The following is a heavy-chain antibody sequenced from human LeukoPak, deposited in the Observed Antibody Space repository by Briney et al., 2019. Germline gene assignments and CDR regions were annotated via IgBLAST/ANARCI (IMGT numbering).Heavy chain of an antibody. CDR2: TSGSGYNI. J-gene: IGHJ4*02. D-gene: IGHD5-18*01. CDR1: GFTFSSYA. V-gene: IGHV3-23*01. Sequence: PGGSLRLSCAASGFTFSSYAMNWVRQAPGKGLEWVSATSGSGYNIYYADSVKGRFTISRDNSKNTLYLQMNSLRVEDTAVYYCAKCIQLWLGPGSEIDYWGQGTLVTVSS. CDR3: AKCIQLWLGPGSEIDY.